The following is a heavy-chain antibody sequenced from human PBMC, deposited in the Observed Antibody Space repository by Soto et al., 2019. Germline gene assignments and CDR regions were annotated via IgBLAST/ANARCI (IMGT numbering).Heavy chain of an antibody. D-gene: IGHD5-12*01. V-gene: IGHV1-69*04. CDR2: IIPILGIA. CDR1: GGTFSSYT. CDR3: ARDGDSGYDWVFAY. Sequence: SVKVSCKASGGTFSSYTISWVRQAPGQGLEWMGRIIPILGIANYAQKFQGRVTITADKSTSTAYMELSSLRSEDTAVYYCARDGDSGYDWVFAYWGQGTLVTVSS. J-gene: IGHJ4*02.